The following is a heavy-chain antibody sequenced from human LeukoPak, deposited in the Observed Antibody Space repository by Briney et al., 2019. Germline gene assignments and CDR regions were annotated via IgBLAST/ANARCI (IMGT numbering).Heavy chain of an antibody. CDR1: GFTFSSYS. CDR3: AGGIAAAGGFDY. CDR2: ISSSSSYI. V-gene: IGHV3-21*01. Sequence: PGGSLRLSCAAPGFTFSSYSMNWVRQAPGKGLEWVSSISSSSSYIYYADSVKGRFTISRDNAKNSLYLQMNSLRAEDTAVYYCAGGIAAAGGFDYWGQGTLVTVSS. D-gene: IGHD6-13*01. J-gene: IGHJ4*02.